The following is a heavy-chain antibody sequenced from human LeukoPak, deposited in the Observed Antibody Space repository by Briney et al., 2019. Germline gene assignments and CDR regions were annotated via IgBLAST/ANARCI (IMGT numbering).Heavy chain of an antibody. J-gene: IGHJ4*02. CDR3: ARVATVTTWAPPDY. Sequence: PGGSLRLSCAASGFTFSSYAMHWVRQAPGKGLEWVAVISYDGSNKYYADSVKGRFTISRDNSKNTLYLQMNSLRAEDTAVYYCARVATVTTWAPPDYWGQGTLVTVSS. CDR2: ISYDGSNK. CDR1: GFTFSSYA. D-gene: IGHD4-17*01. V-gene: IGHV3-30-3*01.